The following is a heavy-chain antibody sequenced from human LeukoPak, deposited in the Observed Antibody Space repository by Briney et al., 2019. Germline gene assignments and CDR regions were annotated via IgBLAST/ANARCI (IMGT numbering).Heavy chain of an antibody. CDR3: ARGVSSSGWPLDY. V-gene: IGHV4-39*07. CDR2: IYYSGST. CDR1: GVSISSSSYY. Sequence: PSETLSLTCTVSGVSISSSSYYWGWIRQPPGKGLEWFGSIYYSGSTYYNPSLKSRVTISVDTYKNQFSLKLSPVTAADTAVYYCARGVSSSGWPLDYWGQGTLVTVSS. D-gene: IGHD6-25*01. J-gene: IGHJ4*02.